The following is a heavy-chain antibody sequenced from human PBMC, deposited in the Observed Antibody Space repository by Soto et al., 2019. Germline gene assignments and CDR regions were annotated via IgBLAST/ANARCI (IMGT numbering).Heavy chain of an antibody. V-gene: IGHV4-59*01. CDR2: IYYSGST. CDR1: GGSISSYY. CDR3: ARDHPHSYGVYYFDY. D-gene: IGHD5-18*01. J-gene: IGHJ4*02. Sequence: SETLSLTCTVSGGSISSYYWSWIRQPPGKGLEWIGYIYYSGSTNYNPSLKSRVTISLDTSKNQFSLKLSSVTAADTAVYYCARDHPHSYGVYYFDYWGQGTPVT.